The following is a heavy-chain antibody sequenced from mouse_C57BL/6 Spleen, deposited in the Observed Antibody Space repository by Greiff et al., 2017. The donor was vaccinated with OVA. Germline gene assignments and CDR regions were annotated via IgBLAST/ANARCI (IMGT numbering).Heavy chain of an antibody. V-gene: IGHV1-54*01. CDR2: INPGSGGT. CDR3: ARLLPDGYFDY. Sequence: QVQLQQSGAELVRPGTSVKVSCKASGYAFTNYLIEWVKQRPGQGLEWIGVINPGSGGTNYNEKFKGKATLTADKSSSTAYMQLSSLTSEDSAVYFCARLLPDGYFDYWGQGTTLTDSS. J-gene: IGHJ2*01. CDR1: GYAFTNYL. D-gene: IGHD2-3*01.